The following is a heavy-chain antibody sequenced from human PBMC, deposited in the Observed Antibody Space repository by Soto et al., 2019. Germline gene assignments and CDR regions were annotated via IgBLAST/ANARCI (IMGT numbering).Heavy chain of an antibody. CDR2: IFHSGST. Sequence: QVQLQASGPGLVKPSGTLPLTCAVFGGSISNSNWWTWVRQPPGKGLDWIGEIFHSGSTNYNSSLMGRVTISVDKANNQFSLKLSSVTAADTAVYYCAHRPIVGAAIWGQGTLVTVSS. CDR3: AHRPIVGAAI. D-gene: IGHD1-26*01. J-gene: IGHJ4*02. CDR1: GGSISNSNW. V-gene: IGHV4-4*02.